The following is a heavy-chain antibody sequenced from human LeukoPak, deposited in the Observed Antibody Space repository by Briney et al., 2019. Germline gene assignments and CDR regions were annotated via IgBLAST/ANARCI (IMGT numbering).Heavy chain of an antibody. Sequence: SETLSLTCAVYGGSFSGYYWSWIRQPPGKELEWIGEINHSGSTNYNPSLKSRVTISVDTSKNQFSLKLSSVTAADTAVYYCARAVTGKYYFDYWGQGTLVTVSS. CDR3: ARAVTGKYYFDY. D-gene: IGHD1-14*01. J-gene: IGHJ4*02. V-gene: IGHV4-34*01. CDR2: INHSGST. CDR1: GGSFSGYY.